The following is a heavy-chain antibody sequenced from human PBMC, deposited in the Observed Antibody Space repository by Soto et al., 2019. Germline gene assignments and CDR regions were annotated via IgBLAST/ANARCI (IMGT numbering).Heavy chain of an antibody. J-gene: IGHJ6*03. CDR2: ISASGGST. CDR3: VKVGYCSSTSCYLLYYYYMDV. Sequence: EVQLLESGGGLVQPGGSLRLSCAASGFTFNSYAMSWVRQAPGKGLEWVSSISASGGSTYYADSVKGRFTISRDNSKNTLYLQMNSLRAEDTAVYCCVKVGYCSSTSCYLLYYYYMDVWGEGTTVTVSS. CDR1: GFTFNSYA. V-gene: IGHV3-23*01. D-gene: IGHD2-2*03.